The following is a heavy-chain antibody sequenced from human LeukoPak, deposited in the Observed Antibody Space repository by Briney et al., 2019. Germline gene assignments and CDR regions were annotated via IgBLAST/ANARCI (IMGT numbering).Heavy chain of an antibody. D-gene: IGHD1-26*01. CDR1: GYSFSSYW. CDR3: ARHMLVGAPVHFQH. Sequence: GEPLRISCKGSGYSFSSYWISWVRQMPGKGLEWMGRIDPSDSYTNYSPSFQGHVTISADKSISTSYLQWSSLKASDTAMYYCARHMLVGAPVHFQHWGQGSLVTVSS. CDR2: IDPSDSYT. V-gene: IGHV5-10-1*01. J-gene: IGHJ1*01.